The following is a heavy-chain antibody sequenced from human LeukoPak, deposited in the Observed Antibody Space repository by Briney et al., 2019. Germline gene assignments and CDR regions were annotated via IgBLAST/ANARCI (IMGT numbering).Heavy chain of an antibody. CDR1: GGSFSGYY. CDR2: INHSGST. Sequence: SETLSLTCAVYGGSFSGYYWSWIRQPPGKGLEWIGEINHSGSTNYNPSLKSRVTISVDTSKNQFSLKLSSVTAADTAVYYCARGRVGYSYGWRNYYYYYGMDVWGQGTTVTVSS. CDR3: ARGRVGYSYGWRNYYYYYGMDV. J-gene: IGHJ6*02. V-gene: IGHV4-34*01. D-gene: IGHD5-18*01.